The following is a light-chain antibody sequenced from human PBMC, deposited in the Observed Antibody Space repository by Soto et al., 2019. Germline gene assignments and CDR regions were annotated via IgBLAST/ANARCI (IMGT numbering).Light chain of an antibody. CDR1: SSNIGSNY. V-gene: IGLV1-47*01. Sequence: QSVLTQPPSASGTPGQRVTISCSGSSSNIGSNYVYWYQQLPGMAPKLLIYTNNQRPSGVPDRFSGSKSGTSASLAISGLRSEDEADYYCAARDDSLSGVVFGGGTKLTVL. J-gene: IGLJ2*01. CDR2: TNN. CDR3: AARDDSLSGVV.